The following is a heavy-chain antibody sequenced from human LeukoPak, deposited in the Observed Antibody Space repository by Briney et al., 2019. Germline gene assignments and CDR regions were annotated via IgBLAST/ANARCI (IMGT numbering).Heavy chain of an antibody. V-gene: IGHV1-18*04. CDR3: ARDKYYYDSSGYYFDNWFGP. CDR1: GYTFTSYG. Sequence: ASVKVSCKASGYTFTSYGISWVRQAPGQGLEWMGWISAYNGNTNYAQRLQGRVTMTTDTSTSTAYMELRSLRSDDTAVYYCARDKYYYDSSGYYFDNWFGPWGQGTLVTVSS. CDR2: ISAYNGNT. D-gene: IGHD3-22*01. J-gene: IGHJ5*02.